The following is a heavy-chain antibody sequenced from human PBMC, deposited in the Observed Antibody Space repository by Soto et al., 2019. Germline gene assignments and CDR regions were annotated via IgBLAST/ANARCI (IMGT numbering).Heavy chain of an antibody. CDR3: ARRSPGDYGGNSFFIPNWFDP. V-gene: IGHV5-51*01. CDR1: GYSFTSYW. J-gene: IGHJ5*02. Sequence: GESLKISCKGSGYSFTSYWIGWVRQMPGKGLEWMGIIYPGDSDTRYSPSFQGQVTISADKSISTAYLQWSSLKASDTAMYYCARRSPGDYGGNSFFIPNWFDPWGQGTLVTVSS. D-gene: IGHD4-17*01. CDR2: IYPGDSDT.